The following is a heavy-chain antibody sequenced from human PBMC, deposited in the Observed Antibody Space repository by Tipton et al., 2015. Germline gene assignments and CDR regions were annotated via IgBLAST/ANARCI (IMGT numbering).Heavy chain of an antibody. D-gene: IGHD3-10*01. CDR2: IYYSGST. CDR3: ARHKDSGTYPLDY. J-gene: IGHJ4*02. V-gene: IGHV4-59*07. Sequence: TLSLTCTVSGGSFSDYYWSWIRQSPGEGLEWIGYIYYSGSTNYNPSLRSRVAMSMDTSKNQFSLKLTSATAADTAIYYCARHKDSGTYPLDYWGQGTLATVSS. CDR1: GGSFSDYY.